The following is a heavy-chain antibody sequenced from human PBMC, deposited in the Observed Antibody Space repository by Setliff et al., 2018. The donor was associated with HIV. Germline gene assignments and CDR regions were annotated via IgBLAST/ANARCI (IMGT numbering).Heavy chain of an antibody. Sequence: LSLTCTVSGGSISSGDYYWTWIRQPPGKGLEWIGYIYNSGSTYYEPSLRGRVTISIDRSKNQFSLKLNSVTAADTAVYYCAREANASGSLTAYWYFDLWGRGTLVTVSS. CDR3: AREANASGSLTAYWYFDL. J-gene: IGHJ2*01. CDR2: IYNSGST. V-gene: IGHV4-30-4*08. CDR1: GGSISSGDYY. D-gene: IGHD3-10*01.